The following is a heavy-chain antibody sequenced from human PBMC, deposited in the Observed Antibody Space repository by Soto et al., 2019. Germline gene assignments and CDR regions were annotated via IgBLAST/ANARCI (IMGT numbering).Heavy chain of an antibody. Sequence: ASVKVSCKVSGYTLTELSMHWVRQAPGKGLEWMGGFDPEDGETIYAQKFQGRVTMTEDTSTDTAYMELSSLRSEDTAVYYCATLLPGSQSPYYYYYGMDVWGQGTTVTVSS. J-gene: IGHJ6*02. D-gene: IGHD7-27*01. CDR3: ATLLPGSQSPYYYYYGMDV. CDR2: FDPEDGET. V-gene: IGHV1-24*01. CDR1: GYTLTELS.